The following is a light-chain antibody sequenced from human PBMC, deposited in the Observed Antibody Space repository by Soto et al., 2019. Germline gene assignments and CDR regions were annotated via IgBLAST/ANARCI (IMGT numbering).Light chain of an antibody. Sequence: EIVLTQSPGTLSLSPGERATLSCRASQSVTSSYLAWYQQKPGQTPRLLIYGASSRATGTPDRFSGSGSGTDFTLTISSLEPEDFAVYYCQQYGNSPPSTFGQGTKLEIK. J-gene: IGKJ2*02. CDR1: QSVTSSY. CDR3: QQYGNSPPST. V-gene: IGKV3-20*01. CDR2: GAS.